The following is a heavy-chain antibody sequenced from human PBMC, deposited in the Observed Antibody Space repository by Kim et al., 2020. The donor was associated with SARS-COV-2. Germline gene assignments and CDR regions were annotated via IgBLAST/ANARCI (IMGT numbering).Heavy chain of an antibody. CDR2: ISGSGGST. CDR1: GFTFSSYA. Sequence: GGSLRLSCAASGFTFSSYAMSWVRQAPGKGLEWVSAISGSGGSTYYADSVKGRFTISRDNSKNTLYLQMNSLRAEDTAIYYCAKESYGSGSYYKAGYFDYWGQGTLVTVSS. V-gene: IGHV3-23*01. J-gene: IGHJ4*02. D-gene: IGHD3-10*01. CDR3: AKESYGSGSYYKAGYFDY.